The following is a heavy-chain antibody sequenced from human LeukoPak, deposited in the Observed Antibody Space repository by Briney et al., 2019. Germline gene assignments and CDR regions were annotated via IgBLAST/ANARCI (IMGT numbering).Heavy chain of an antibody. CDR3: AREENCSGGSCYYY. CDR2: INPNSGGT. J-gene: IGHJ4*02. Sequence: VASVKVSCKASGYTFTGYYMHWVRQAPGQGLEWMGRINPNSGGTNYAQKFQGRVTMTRDTSISTAYMELSRLTSDDTAAYYCAREENCSGGSCYYYWGQGTLVTVSS. D-gene: IGHD2-15*01. CDR1: GYTFTGYY. V-gene: IGHV1-2*06.